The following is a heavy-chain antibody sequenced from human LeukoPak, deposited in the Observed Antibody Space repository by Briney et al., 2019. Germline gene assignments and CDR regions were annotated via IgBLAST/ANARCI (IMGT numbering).Heavy chain of an antibody. Sequence: GGSLRLSCAASGFSFSSYRMSWVRQAPGKGLEWVASISSNNGYIYYADSVKGRFTISRDNGENSLHLQMNSLRAEDAAVYYCARDLGTRKSIAFADWGQGTLVTVSS. D-gene: IGHD6-6*01. CDR2: ISSNNGYI. CDR1: GFSFSSYR. CDR3: ARDLGTRKSIAFAD. V-gene: IGHV3-21*01. J-gene: IGHJ4*02.